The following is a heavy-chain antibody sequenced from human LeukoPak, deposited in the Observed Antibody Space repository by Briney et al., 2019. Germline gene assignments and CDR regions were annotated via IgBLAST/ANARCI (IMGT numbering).Heavy chain of an antibody. CDR3: ARVGYDYVWGSPTYFDY. Sequence: PSETLSLTCTVSGGSLSSYYWSWIRQPPGKGLEWIGYIYYSGSTNYNPSLKSRVTISVDTSKNQFSLKLSSVTAADTAVYYCARVGYDYVWGSPTYFDYWGQGTLVTVSS. D-gene: IGHD3-16*01. J-gene: IGHJ4*02. V-gene: IGHV4-59*01. CDR2: IYYSGST. CDR1: GGSLSSYY.